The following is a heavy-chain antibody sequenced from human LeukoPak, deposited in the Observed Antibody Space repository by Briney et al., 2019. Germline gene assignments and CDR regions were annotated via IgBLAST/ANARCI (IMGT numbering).Heavy chain of an antibody. CDR2: MNPNSGNT. CDR1: GYTFTSYD. Sequence: ASLKISCKASGYTFTSYDINWVRQATGQGLEWMGWMNPNSGNTGYAQKFQSRVTITRNTSISTAYMELSSLRSEDTAVYYCARAPRITMVRGVIYWFDPWGQGTLVTVSS. CDR3: ARAPRITMVRGVIYWFDP. V-gene: IGHV1-8*03. D-gene: IGHD3-10*01. J-gene: IGHJ5*02.